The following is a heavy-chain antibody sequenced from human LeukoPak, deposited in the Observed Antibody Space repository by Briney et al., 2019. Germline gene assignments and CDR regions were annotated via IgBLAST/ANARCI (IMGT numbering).Heavy chain of an antibody. CDR2: ISGSGGST. CDR3: AKDGGGMVRGVKYYFDY. Sequence: GGSLRLSCAASGFTFSSYAMSWVRQAPGKGLEWVSAISGSGGSTYYADSVKGRFTISRDNSKNTLYLQMNSLRAEDTAVYYCAKDGGGMVRGVKYYFDYWGQGTLVTVPS. V-gene: IGHV3-23*01. CDR1: GFTFSSYA. J-gene: IGHJ4*02. D-gene: IGHD3-10*01.